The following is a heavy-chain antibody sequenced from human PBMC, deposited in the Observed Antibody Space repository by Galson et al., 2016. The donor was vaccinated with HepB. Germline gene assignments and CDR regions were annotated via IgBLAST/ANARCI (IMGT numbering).Heavy chain of an antibody. D-gene: IGHD5-18*01. V-gene: IGHV1-3*01. Sequence: SVKVSCKASGYTFTNYAMHWVRQAPGQRLEWMGWINAGNDNTKYSQKFQGRLIITTDTSASTAFMELSSLKSEDTALYYCARDRYGYCDYWGQGTLVTVSS. CDR2: INAGNDNT. CDR1: GYTFTNYA. J-gene: IGHJ4*02. CDR3: ARDRYGYCDY.